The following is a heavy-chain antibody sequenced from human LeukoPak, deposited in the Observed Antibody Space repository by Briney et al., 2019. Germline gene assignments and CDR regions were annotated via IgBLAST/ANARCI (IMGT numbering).Heavy chain of an antibody. V-gene: IGHV3-74*01. Sequence: GGSLRLSCAASGFTFSSYWMHWVRQPPGKGLVWVSRINSDGSSTNYADSVKGRFTVSRDNAKNALYMQMNSLRAEDTAVYYCARGPAGGGYYLDYWGQGTLVTVSS. CDR1: GFTFSSYW. D-gene: IGHD1-26*01. J-gene: IGHJ4*02. CDR2: INSDGSST. CDR3: ARGPAGGGYYLDY.